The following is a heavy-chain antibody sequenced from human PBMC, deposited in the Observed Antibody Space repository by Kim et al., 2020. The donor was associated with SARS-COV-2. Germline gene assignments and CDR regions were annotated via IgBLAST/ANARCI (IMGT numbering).Heavy chain of an antibody. CDR1: GGTFSSYG. V-gene: IGHV1-69*04. Sequence: SVKVSCKASGGTFSSYGISWVRQAPGQGLEWMGRIIPILGIANYAQKFQGRVTITADKSTSTAYMELCSLRSEDTAVYYCARDAVKYSSSWYYNYWGQGTLVTVSS. D-gene: IGHD6-13*01. J-gene: IGHJ4*02. CDR2: IIPILGIA. CDR3: ARDAVKYSSSWYYNY.